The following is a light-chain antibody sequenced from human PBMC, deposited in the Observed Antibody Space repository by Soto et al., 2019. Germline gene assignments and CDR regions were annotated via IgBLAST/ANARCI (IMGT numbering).Light chain of an antibody. J-gene: IGKJ1*01. CDR1: QGIGTY. CDR3: QKYDSAPWT. CDR2: AAS. V-gene: IGKV1-27*01. Sequence: DIQMTQSPSSLSASVGDRVTITCRVSQGIGTYLVWYQQKPGKVPQLLIYAASALQPGVPSRFSGSGSGTDFALIISGLQPEDVATYYCQKYDSAPWTFGQGTKVDIK.